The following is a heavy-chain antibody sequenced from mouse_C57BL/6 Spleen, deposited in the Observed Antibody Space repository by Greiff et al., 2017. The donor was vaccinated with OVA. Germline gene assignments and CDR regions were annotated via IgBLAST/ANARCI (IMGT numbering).Heavy chain of an antibody. CDR2: IDPENGDT. D-gene: IGHD1-1*01. J-gene: IGHJ2*01. CDR1: GFNIKDDY. Sequence: EVQRVESGAELVRPGASVKLSCTASGFNIKDDYMHWVKQRPEQGLEWIGWIDPENGDTEYASKFQGKATITADTSSNTAYLQLSSLTSEDTAVYYCTTNYGSSPDYWGQGTTLTVSS. CDR3: TTNYGSSPDY. V-gene: IGHV14-4*01.